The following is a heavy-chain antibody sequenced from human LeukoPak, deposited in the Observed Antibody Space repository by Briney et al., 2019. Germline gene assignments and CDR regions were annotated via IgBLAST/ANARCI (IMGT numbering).Heavy chain of an antibody. CDR3: ASIEVYWFGELLGD. CDR2: IKEGGREK. D-gene: IGHD3-10*01. J-gene: IGHJ4*02. V-gene: IGHV3-7*03. CDR1: GFTISSNW. Sequence: PGGTLRLSCAASGFTISSNWMSWVRQAPGKGLEWVANIKEGGREKNYVDSVKSSFTFSRNNAKNSLFLQMNSLRVEDTAVYYCASIEVYWFGELLGDWGQGTLVTVSA.